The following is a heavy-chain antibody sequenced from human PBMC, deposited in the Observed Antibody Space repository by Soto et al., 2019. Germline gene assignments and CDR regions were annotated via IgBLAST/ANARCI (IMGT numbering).Heavy chain of an antibody. CDR2: INHSGST. CDR1: GGSFSNYY. J-gene: IGHJ5*02. Sequence: QVQLQQWGAGLLKPSETLSLTCAVYGGSFSNYYWSWIRQPPGKGLEWIGEINHSGSTNYNPSLNRRVTISVATSKNQFSLKLSSVTAAVTAVYYCAARFENYGDDNWFNPWGQGTLVIVSS. CDR3: AARFENYGDDNWFNP. V-gene: IGHV4-34*01. D-gene: IGHD4-17*01.